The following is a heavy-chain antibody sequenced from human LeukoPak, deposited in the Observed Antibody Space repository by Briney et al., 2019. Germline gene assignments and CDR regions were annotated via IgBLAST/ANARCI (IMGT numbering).Heavy chain of an antibody. Sequence: VASVKVSCKASGYTFTSYGISWVRQAPGQGLEWMGWISAYNGNTNYAQKLQGRVTMTTDTSTSTAYMELRSLRSDDTAVYYCAREVTDYFYYYMDVWGKGTTVTVPS. J-gene: IGHJ6*03. CDR1: GYTFTSYG. CDR2: ISAYNGNT. D-gene: IGHD1-14*01. CDR3: AREVTDYFYYYMDV. V-gene: IGHV1-18*01.